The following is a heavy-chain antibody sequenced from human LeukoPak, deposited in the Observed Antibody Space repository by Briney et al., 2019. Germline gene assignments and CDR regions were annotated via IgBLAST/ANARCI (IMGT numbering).Heavy chain of an antibody. Sequence: ASVKVSCKASGYTFTSYAMHWVRQAPGQRLEWMGWINASNGNTKYSQKFQGRVTITRDTSASTAYMELSSLRSEDTAVYYCARGDALVWAGEPQWLDEYGMDVWGQGTTVTVSS. CDR3: ARGDALVWAGEPQWLDEYGMDV. D-gene: IGHD6-19*01. CDR1: GYTFTSYA. J-gene: IGHJ6*02. CDR2: INASNGNT. V-gene: IGHV1-3*01.